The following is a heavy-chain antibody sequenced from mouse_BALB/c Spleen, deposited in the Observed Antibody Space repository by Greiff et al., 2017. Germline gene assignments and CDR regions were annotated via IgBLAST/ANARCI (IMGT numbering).Heavy chain of an antibody. CDR2: ISSGGSYT. V-gene: IGHV5-9-4*01. CDR3: ARIYYDYYAMDY. J-gene: IGHJ4*01. Sequence: EVKVVESGGGLVKPGGSLKLSCAASGFTFSSYAMSWVRQSPEKRLEWVAEISSGGSYTYYPDTVTGRFTISRDNAKNTLYLEMSSLRSEDTAMYYCARIYYDYYAMDYWGQGTSVTVSS. D-gene: IGHD2-1*01. CDR1: GFTFSSYA.